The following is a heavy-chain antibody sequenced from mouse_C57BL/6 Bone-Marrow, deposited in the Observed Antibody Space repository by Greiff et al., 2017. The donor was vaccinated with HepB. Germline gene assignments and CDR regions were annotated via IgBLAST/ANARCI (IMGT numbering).Heavy chain of an antibody. CDR3: AREPYYGTLFDY. CDR2: ISYDGSN. J-gene: IGHJ2*01. CDR1: GYSITSGYY. V-gene: IGHV3-6*01. Sequence: EVHLVESGPGLVKPSQSLSLTCSVTGYSITSGYYWNWIRQFPGNKLEWMGYISYDGSNNYNPSLKNRISITRDTSKNQFFLKLNSVTTEDTATYYCAREPYYGTLFDYWGQGTTLTVSS. D-gene: IGHD1-1*01.